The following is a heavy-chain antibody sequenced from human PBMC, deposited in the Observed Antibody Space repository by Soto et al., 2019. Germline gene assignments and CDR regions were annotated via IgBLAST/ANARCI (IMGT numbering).Heavy chain of an antibody. CDR2: IYPGDSDT. Sequence: GESLKISCKGSGYSFTSYWIGWVRQMPGKGLEWMGIIYPGDSDTRYSPSFQGQVTISADKSISTAYLQWSSLKASDTAMYYCARHSELRNYNNYYYGMDVWGQGTTVTVTS. V-gene: IGHV5-51*01. CDR3: ARHSELRNYNNYYYGMDV. CDR1: GYSFTSYW. D-gene: IGHD1-7*01. J-gene: IGHJ6*02.